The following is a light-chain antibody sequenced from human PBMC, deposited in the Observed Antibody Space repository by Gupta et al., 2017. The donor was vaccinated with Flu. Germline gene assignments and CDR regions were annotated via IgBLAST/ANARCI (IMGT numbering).Light chain of an antibody. J-gene: IGLJ3*02. CDR1: NIESKT. CDR3: QVWDSNSDHWV. V-gene: IGLV3-21*02. CDR2: DDS. Sequence: SYVLTRPPSVSVAPGQTASITCGGNNIESKTVEWYQQKPGQAPVVVVYDDSDRPSGITERFSGSNSGNMATLTISRVEAGDEADYYCQVWDSNSDHWVFGGGTKLTVL.